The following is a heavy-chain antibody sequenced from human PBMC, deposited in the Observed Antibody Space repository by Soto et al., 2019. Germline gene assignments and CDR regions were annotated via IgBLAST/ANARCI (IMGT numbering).Heavy chain of an antibody. CDR1: GGGNLRDYR. CDR3: AKDLKPDSRWEIDY. D-gene: IGHD1-26*01. Sequence: SVKVSCKASGGGNLRDYRTTWVRRAPGQGLEWMGGIIPKLGSANYAQNFQGRVTVTADESTNTVYMELRSLRSDDTAVYYCAKDLKPDSRWEIDYWGQGTLVTVSS. J-gene: IGHJ4*02. CDR2: IIPKLGSA. V-gene: IGHV1-69*13.